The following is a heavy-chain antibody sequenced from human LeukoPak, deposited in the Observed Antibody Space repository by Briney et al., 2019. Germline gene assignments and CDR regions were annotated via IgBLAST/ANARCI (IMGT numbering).Heavy chain of an antibody. Sequence: ASVKVSCKTSGYTFSSHGISWVRQAPGQGLEWMGWIIAYDGDTNYAQKLQGRVTMTTDTSTSTAYMELRSLRSDDTAVYYCARDSAGIASAGTGDAFDIWGQGTMVTVSS. D-gene: IGHD6-13*01. CDR3: ARDSAGIASAGTGDAFDI. J-gene: IGHJ3*02. CDR2: IIAYDGDT. V-gene: IGHV1-18*01. CDR1: GYTFSSHG.